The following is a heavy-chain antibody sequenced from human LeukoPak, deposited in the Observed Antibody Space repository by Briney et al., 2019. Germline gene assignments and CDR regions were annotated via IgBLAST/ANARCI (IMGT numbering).Heavy chain of an antibody. Sequence: PSETLSLTCAVYGGSFSDYYWSWIRPPPGKGLEWIGEINHSGSTNYNPSLKSRGTISVDTSKTQFSLKLSSVTAADKAVYYCATASRFLVRYYMDVWSKGTTVTVSS. CDR2: INHSGST. CDR3: ATASRFLVRYYMDV. V-gene: IGHV4-34*01. D-gene: IGHD3-3*01. CDR1: GGSFSDYY. J-gene: IGHJ6*03.